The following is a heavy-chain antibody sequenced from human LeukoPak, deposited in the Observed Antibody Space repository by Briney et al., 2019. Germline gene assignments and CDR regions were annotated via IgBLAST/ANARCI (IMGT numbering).Heavy chain of an antibody. Sequence: ASVKVSCKASGYTFTSFGISWVRQAPGQGLEWMGWISGYNGMTDYEQKLQGRVTITTGTSTGTAYMELRSLRSDDTAVYYCARVGVPVKKDYWGQGTLVTVSS. V-gene: IGHV1-18*01. CDR2: ISGYNGMT. CDR3: ARVGVPVKKDY. D-gene: IGHD2-2*01. J-gene: IGHJ4*02. CDR1: GYTFTSFG.